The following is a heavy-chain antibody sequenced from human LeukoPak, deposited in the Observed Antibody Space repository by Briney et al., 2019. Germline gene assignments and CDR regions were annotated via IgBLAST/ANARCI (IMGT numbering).Heavy chain of an antibody. CDR2: ISSSSSTI. CDR1: GFTFSSYA. J-gene: IGHJ4*02. Sequence: GGSLRLSCAASGFTFSSYAMSWVRQAPGKGLEWVSYISSSSSTIYYADSVKGRFTISRDNAKNSLYLQMNSLRDEDTAVYYCARGMYYYDSSGYSNPLYWGQGTLVTVSS. V-gene: IGHV3-48*02. D-gene: IGHD3-22*01. CDR3: ARGMYYYDSSGYSNPLY.